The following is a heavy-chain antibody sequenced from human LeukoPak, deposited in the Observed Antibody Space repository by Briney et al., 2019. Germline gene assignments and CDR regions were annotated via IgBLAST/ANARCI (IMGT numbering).Heavy chain of an antibody. V-gene: IGHV1-2*02. J-gene: IGHJ6*03. D-gene: IGHD2-8*02. CDR1: GYTFTGYY. CDR2: INPNSGGT. CDR3: ARTGTGYYYYYMDV. Sequence: ASVKVSCKASGYTFTGYYMHWVRQAPGQGLEWMGWINPNSGGTNYAQKFQGRVTMTRDTSISTAYMELSRLRSDDTAVYYCARTGTGYYYYYMDVWGKGTTVTISS.